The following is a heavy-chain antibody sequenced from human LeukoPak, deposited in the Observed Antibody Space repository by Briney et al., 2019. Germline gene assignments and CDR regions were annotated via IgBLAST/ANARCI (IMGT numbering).Heavy chain of an antibody. Sequence: GGSLRLSCAASGFTFSTYGMHWVRQAPSKGLEWVAVISHDGSNKYYADSVKGRFTISRDNSKNTLYLQMNSLRGEDTAVYYCAEDRRHYYYGMDVWGQGTTVTVSS. V-gene: IGHV3-30*18. CDR3: AEDRRHYYYGMDV. CDR1: GFTFSTYG. CDR2: ISHDGSNK. J-gene: IGHJ6*02.